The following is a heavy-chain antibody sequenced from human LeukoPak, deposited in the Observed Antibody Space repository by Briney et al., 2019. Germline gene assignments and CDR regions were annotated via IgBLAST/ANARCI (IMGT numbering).Heavy chain of an antibody. D-gene: IGHD6-13*01. Sequence: SQTLSLTCAVSGGSISSGGYSWSWIRQPPGKGLEWIGYIYHSGSTYYNPSLKSRVTISVDRSKNQFSLKLSSVTAADTAVYYCARYSSSWKGSFDYWGRGTLVTVSS. J-gene: IGHJ4*02. CDR1: GGSISSGGYS. V-gene: IGHV4-30-2*01. CDR3: ARYSSSWKGSFDY. CDR2: IYHSGST.